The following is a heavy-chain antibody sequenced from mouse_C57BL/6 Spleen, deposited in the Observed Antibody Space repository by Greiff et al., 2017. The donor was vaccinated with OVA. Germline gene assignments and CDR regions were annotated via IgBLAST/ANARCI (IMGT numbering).Heavy chain of an antibody. CDR1: GYTFTSYW. V-gene: IGHV1-59*01. Sequence: VQLQQSGAELVRPGTSVKLSCKASGYTFTSYWMHWVKQRPGQGLEWIGVIDPSDSYTNYNQKFKGKATLTVDTSSSTAYMQLSSLTSEDSAVYYCARLVYDGPFDYWGQGTTLTVSS. CDR2: IDPSDSYT. J-gene: IGHJ2*01. CDR3: ARLVYDGPFDY. D-gene: IGHD2-3*01.